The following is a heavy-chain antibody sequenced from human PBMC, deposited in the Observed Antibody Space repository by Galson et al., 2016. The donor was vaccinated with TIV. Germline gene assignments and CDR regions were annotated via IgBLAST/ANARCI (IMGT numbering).Heavy chain of an antibody. J-gene: IGHJ4*02. CDR2: ISGYSGNT. CDR1: GYTFTDYG. CDR3: ARDRMSSLVGATQDF. V-gene: IGHV1-18*01. Sequence: SVKVSCKASGYTFTDYGISWVRQAPGQGLEWMGWISGYSGNTNHAQKFQGRVTMTTNTSTRTAYMELRSLRSDDTAGYYCARDRMSSLVGATQDFWGQGTLVSVSS. D-gene: IGHD1-26*01.